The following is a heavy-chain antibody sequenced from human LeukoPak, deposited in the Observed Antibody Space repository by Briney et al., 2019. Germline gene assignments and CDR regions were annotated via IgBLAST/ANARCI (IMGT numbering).Heavy chain of an antibody. V-gene: IGHV3-43D*03. CDR2: ISWDGGST. Sequence: GGSLRLSCAASGFTFDDYAMHWDRQAPGKGLEWVSLISWDGGSTYYADSVKGRFTISRDNSKNTLYLQMNSLRAEDTAVYYCATFPAYSSGPDGWFDPWGQGTLVTVSS. CDR3: ATFPAYSSGPDGWFDP. J-gene: IGHJ5*02. CDR1: GFTFDDYA. D-gene: IGHD6-19*01.